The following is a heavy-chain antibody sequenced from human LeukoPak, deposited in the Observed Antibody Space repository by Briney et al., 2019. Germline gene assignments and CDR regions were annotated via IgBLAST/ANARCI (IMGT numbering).Heavy chain of an antibody. CDR3: ELWFGENGMDV. CDR2: IIPIFGTA. CDR1: GGTFSSYA. J-gene: IGHJ6*02. D-gene: IGHD3-10*01. Sequence: SVKVPCKASGGTFSSYAISWVRQAPGQGLEWMGGIIPIFGTANYAQKFQGRVTITTDESTSTAYMELSSLRSEDTAVYYCELWFGENGMDVWGQGTTVTVSS. V-gene: IGHV1-69*05.